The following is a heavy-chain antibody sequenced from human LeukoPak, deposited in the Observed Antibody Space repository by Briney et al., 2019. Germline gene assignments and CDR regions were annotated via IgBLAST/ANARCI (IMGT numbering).Heavy chain of an antibody. V-gene: IGHV3-30*03. Sequence: GGSLRLSCAASGFTFSSYAMHWVRQAPGKGLEWVALISYDGTNKYYADSVKGRFTTSRDNSKNTLYLQMNSLRPEDTAKYFCVRKTATEEVYFDNWGQGTPVTVSS. CDR1: GFTFSSYA. CDR2: ISYDGTNK. CDR3: VRKTATEEVYFDN. J-gene: IGHJ4*02.